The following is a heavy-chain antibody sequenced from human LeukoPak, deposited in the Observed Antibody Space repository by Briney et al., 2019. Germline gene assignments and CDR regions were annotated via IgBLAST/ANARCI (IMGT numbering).Heavy chain of an antibody. V-gene: IGHV4-34*01. CDR1: GGSFSGYY. D-gene: IGHD6-13*01. Sequence: SETLSLTCAVYGGSFSGYYWSWIRQPPGKGLEWIGEINHSGSTNYNPSLKSRVTISVDTSKNQFSLKLSSVTAADTAVYYCARGAPAAGNAYNWFDPWGQGTLVTVSS. CDR3: ARGAPAAGNAYNWFDP. CDR2: INHSGST. J-gene: IGHJ5*02.